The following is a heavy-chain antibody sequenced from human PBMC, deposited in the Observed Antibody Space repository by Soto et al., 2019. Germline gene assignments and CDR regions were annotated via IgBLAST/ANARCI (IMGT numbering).Heavy chain of an antibody. J-gene: IGHJ5*02. D-gene: IGHD4-17*01. Sequence: ASVKVSCKASGYTFTSYAMHWVRQAPGQGLEWMGWINPNSGGTSYAQKFQGRVTMTRDTSISTAYMELTRLRSDDTAVYYCARDYGDYDNWFDPWGQGTLVTVSS. CDR2: INPNSGGT. CDR3: ARDYGDYDNWFDP. CDR1: GYTFTSYA. V-gene: IGHV1-2*02.